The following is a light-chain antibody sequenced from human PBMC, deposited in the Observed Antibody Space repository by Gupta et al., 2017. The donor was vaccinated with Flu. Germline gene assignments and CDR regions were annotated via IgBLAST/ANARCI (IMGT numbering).Light chain of an antibody. CDR1: QSISSW. J-gene: IGKJ1*01. CDR3: QQENSSPGT. CDR2: KAS. Sequence: PSTLSASVGDRVTITCRASQSISSWLAWYQQKPGKAPKLLIYKASSVESGVPSRFSGSGSGTEFTLTISSLQPDDFATYYCQQENSSPGTFGQGTKVEIK. V-gene: IGKV1-5*03.